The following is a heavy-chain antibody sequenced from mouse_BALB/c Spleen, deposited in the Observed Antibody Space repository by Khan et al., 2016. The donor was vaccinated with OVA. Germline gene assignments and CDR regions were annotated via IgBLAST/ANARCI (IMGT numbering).Heavy chain of an antibody. CDR2: ISYSGST. V-gene: IGHV3-2*02. CDR3: ARGNYYGYAMDY. Sequence: EVKLEESGPGLVKPSQSLSLTCTVTGYSITSNYAWNWIRQFPGNKLEWMGYISYSGSTNYNPSLKSRISITRDPSKNQFFLQLNSVTTEDTATYYCARGNYYGYAMDYWGQGTSITVSS. J-gene: IGHJ4*01. CDR1: GYSITSNYA. D-gene: IGHD1-1*02.